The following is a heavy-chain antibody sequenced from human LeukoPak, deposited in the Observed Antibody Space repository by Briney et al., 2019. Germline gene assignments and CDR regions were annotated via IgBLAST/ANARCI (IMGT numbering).Heavy chain of an antibody. CDR1: GGSISSGGYS. CDR3: ARDSPSGSD. D-gene: IGHD3-10*01. V-gene: IGHV4-30-2*01. Sequence: TSETLSLTCAVSGGSISSGGYSWSWIRQPPGKGLEWIGYIYHSGSTYYNPSLKSRVTISVDRSKNQFSLKLSSVTAADTAVYYCARDSPSGSDWGQGTLVTVSS. CDR2: IYHSGST. J-gene: IGHJ4*02.